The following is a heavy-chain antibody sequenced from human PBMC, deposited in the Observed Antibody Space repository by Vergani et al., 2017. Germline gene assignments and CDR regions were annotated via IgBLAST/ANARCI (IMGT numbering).Heavy chain of an antibody. CDR2: IYYSGST. V-gene: IGHV4-59*01. J-gene: IGHJ5*02. Sequence: QVQLQESGPGLVKPSETLSLTCTVSGGSISSYYWSWIRQPPGKGLERIGYIYYSGSTNYNPSLKSRVTISVDTSKNQFSLKLSSVTAADTAVYYCARDQAGTGWFDPWGQGTLVTVSS. CDR1: GGSISSYY. CDR3: ARDQAGTGWFDP. D-gene: IGHD6-13*01.